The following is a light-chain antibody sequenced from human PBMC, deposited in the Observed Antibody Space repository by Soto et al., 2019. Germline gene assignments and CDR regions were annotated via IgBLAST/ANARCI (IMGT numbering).Light chain of an antibody. CDR2: SAS. CDR1: QPISSNC. Sequence: EIVLTQSPGTLSLSPGERATLSCRASQPISSNCLVWYQMTRGRAPRVLFHSASIRATDIPDRFSGGGSGTDFSLTISRLQCEDFAVYYCQQCGYPPFTFGPGTKVDIK. CDR3: QQCGYPPFT. J-gene: IGKJ3*01. V-gene: IGKV3-20*01.